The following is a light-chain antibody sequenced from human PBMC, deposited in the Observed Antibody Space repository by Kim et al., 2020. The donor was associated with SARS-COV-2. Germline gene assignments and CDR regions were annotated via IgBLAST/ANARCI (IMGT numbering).Light chain of an antibody. V-gene: IGKV3-11*01. CDR3: QQRSNWPPYMYT. CDR1: QSLNSVY. J-gene: IGKJ2*01. CDR2: DAS. Sequence: GERATLSCWASQSLNSVYLAWYQQKPGQAPRLLMYDASNRATGIPARFSGSGSETDFTLTISSLEPEDFAVYYCQQRSNWPPYMYTFGQGTKLEI.